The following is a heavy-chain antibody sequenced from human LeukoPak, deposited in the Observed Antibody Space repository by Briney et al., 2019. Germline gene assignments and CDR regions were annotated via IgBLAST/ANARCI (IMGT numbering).Heavy chain of an antibody. CDR1: GGSISSGGYS. CDR2: IYYSGST. J-gene: IGHJ6*03. D-gene: IGHD3-10*01. CDR3: ARAYYYGSGSYYNYYYYYMDV. V-gene: IGHV4-30-4*07. Sequence: KTSETLSLTCTVSGGSISSGGYSWSWIRQPPGKGLEWIGYIYYSGSTYYNPSLKSRVTISVDTSKNQFSLKLSSVTAADTAVYYCARAYYYGSGSYYNYYYYYMDVWGKGTTVTVSS.